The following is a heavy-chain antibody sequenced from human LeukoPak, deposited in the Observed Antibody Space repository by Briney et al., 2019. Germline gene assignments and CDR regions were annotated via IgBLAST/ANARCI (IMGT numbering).Heavy chain of an antibody. D-gene: IGHD4-17*01. CDR1: GFTFSSYA. J-gene: IGHJ4*02. CDR2: ISGSGGST. CDR3: AKDSATVTAGPYYFDY. V-gene: IGHV3-23*01. Sequence: GGSLRLSCAAPGFTFSSYAMSWVRQAPGKGLEWVSAISGSGGSTYYADSVKGRFTISRDNSKNTLYLQMNSLRAEDTAVYYCAKDSATVTAGPYYFDYWGQGTLVTVSS.